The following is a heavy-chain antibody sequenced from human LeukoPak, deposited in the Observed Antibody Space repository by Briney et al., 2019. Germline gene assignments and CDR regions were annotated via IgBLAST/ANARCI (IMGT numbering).Heavy chain of an antibody. CDR1: GYTFTSYG. CDR3: ARAYYYDSSGYYPLDY. D-gene: IGHD3-22*01. Sequence: SVKVSCKASGYTFTSYGISWVRQAPGQGLEWMGGIIPIFGTANYAQKFQGRVTITADESTSTAYMELSSLRSEDTAVYYCARAYYYDSSGYYPLDYWGQGTLVTVSS. CDR2: IIPIFGTA. J-gene: IGHJ4*02. V-gene: IGHV1-69*13.